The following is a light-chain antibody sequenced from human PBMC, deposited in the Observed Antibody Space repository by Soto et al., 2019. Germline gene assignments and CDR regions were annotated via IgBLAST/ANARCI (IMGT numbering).Light chain of an antibody. Sequence: QSALAQPASVSGSPGQSITISCTGTSSDVGGYNYVSWYRQHPGKAPKLMIYDVSNRPSGVSNRFSGSKSGNTASLTISGLQAEDEADYYCSSYTRSSTSYVFGPGTKLTV. V-gene: IGLV2-14*03. CDR2: DVS. CDR3: SSYTRSSTSYV. CDR1: SSDVGGYNY. J-gene: IGLJ1*01.